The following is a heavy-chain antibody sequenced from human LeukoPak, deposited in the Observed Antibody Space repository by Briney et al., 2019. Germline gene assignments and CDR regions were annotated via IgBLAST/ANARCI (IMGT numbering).Heavy chain of an antibody. CDR3: ARGSEAKYYDFWSGYPNNYFDY. CDR1: GGSISSSSYY. CDR2: IYSSGST. J-gene: IGHJ4*02. D-gene: IGHD3-3*01. V-gene: IGHV4-61*05. Sequence: SETLSLTCTVSGGSISSSSYYWGWIRQPPGKGLEWIGYIYSSGSTNYNPSLRSRVTISVDTSKNQFSLKLSSVTAADTAVYFCARGSEAKYYDFWSGYPNNYFDYWGQGTLVTVSS.